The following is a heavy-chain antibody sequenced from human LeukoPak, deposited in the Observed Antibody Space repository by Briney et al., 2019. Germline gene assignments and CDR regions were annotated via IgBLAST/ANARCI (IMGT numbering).Heavy chain of an antibody. D-gene: IGHD2-21*02. CDR2: INSDGSST. V-gene: IGHV3-74*01. Sequence: PGGSLRLSCAASGFTFSSYWMHWVRQAPGKGQVWVSRINSDGSSTSYADSVKGRFTISRDNAKNTLYLQMNSLRVEDTAVYYCAKGAYCGGDLPCAFDIWGQGTLVTVSS. J-gene: IGHJ4*02. CDR1: GFTFSSYW. CDR3: AKGAYCGGDLPCAFDI.